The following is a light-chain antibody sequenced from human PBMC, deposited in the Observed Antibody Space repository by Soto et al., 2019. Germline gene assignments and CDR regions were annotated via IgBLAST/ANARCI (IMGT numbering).Light chain of an antibody. CDR3: SSYAGNKAI. Sequence: QSALTQPPSASGSPGQSVTISCTGTSSDVGGYNYVSWYQHLPGNAPKLIIYEVTKRPSGVPDRFSGSKSGNTASLTVSGLQPDDEADYYSSSYAGNKAIFGGGTKVTVL. CDR1: SSDVGGYNY. V-gene: IGLV2-8*01. J-gene: IGLJ2*01. CDR2: EVT.